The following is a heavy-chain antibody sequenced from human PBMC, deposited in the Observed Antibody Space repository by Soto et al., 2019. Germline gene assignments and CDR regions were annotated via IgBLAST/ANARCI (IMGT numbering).Heavy chain of an antibody. J-gene: IGHJ4*02. CDR1: GGSISSGGYY. Sequence: QVQLQESGPGLVKPSQTLSLTCTVSGGSISSGGYYWSWIRQHPGKGLEWIGYIYYSGSTYYNPSLKSRVTISVDTSKNQFSLKLSSVTAADTAVCYCARSQVVPAATFDYWGQGTLVTVSS. D-gene: IGHD2-2*01. V-gene: IGHV4-31*03. CDR3: ARSQVVPAATFDY. CDR2: IYYSGST.